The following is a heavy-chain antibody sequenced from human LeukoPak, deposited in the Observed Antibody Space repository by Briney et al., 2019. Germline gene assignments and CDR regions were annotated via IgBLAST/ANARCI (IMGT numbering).Heavy chain of an antibody. D-gene: IGHD1-26*01. CDR1: GFTFSSYG. CDR3: AKRAGTSGSYPNWFDP. CDR2: IRYDGSNK. Sequence: PGGSLRLSCAASGFTFSSYGMHWVRQAPGKGLEWVAFIRYDGSNKYYADSVKGRFTISRDNSKNTLYLQMNSLRAEDTAVYYCAKRAGTSGSYPNWFDPWGQGTLVTVSS. J-gene: IGHJ5*02. V-gene: IGHV3-30*02.